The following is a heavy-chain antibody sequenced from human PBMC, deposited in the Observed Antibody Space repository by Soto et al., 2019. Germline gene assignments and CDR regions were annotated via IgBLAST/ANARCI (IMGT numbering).Heavy chain of an antibody. CDR2: THHSGRT. V-gene: IGHV4-4*02. D-gene: IGHD4-17*01. J-gene: IGHJ4*02. Sequence: QVQLQESGPGLVKPSGTLSLTCTVSGGSMSSSNWWNWVRQPPGKGLEWIGETHHSGRTNYNPSLKSRVTISVYKSKNHVSLQLSSVTAADTAVYYCARSEATVLDYWGQGTLVTVSS. CDR3: ARSEATVLDY. CDR1: GGSMSSSNW.